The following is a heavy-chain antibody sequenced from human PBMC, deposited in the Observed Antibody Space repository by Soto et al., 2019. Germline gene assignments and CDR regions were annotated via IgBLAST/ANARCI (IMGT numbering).Heavy chain of an antibody. V-gene: IGHV3-23*01. J-gene: IGHJ5*02. Sequence: GGSLRLSCAASGFTFSNYAMSWVRQAPGKGLEWVSAISGSGGSTYYADSVEGRFTISRDNSKNTLYLQMNSLRAEDTAVYYCAKENYYGSGSNPFDPWGQGTLVTVSS. CDR2: ISGSGGST. CDR3: AKENYYGSGSNPFDP. D-gene: IGHD3-10*01. CDR1: GFTFSNYA.